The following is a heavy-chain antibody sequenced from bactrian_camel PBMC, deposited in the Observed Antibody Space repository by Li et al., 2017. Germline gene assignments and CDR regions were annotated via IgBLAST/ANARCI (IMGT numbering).Heavy chain of an antibody. D-gene: IGHD6*01. CDR1: GYSYSAYC. J-gene: IGHJ4*01. Sequence: HVQLVESGGGSVQAGGSLRLSCVVTGYSYSAYCLAYFRQAPGKEREAIAFIDDHGRTNYADSVKGRFTISTDSARNTVYLQMNNLQPEDTATYYCAEGRGSRGEHCYSLNYWGQGTQVTVSS. CDR2: IDDHGRT. V-gene: IGHV3S53*01. CDR3: AEGRGSRGEHCYSLNY.